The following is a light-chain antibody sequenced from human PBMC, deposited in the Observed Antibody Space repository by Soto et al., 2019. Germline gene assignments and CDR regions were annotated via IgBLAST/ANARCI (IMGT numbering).Light chain of an antibody. CDR2: EVS. J-gene: IGLJ1*01. V-gene: IGLV2-8*01. CDR3: SSYAGSIHYV. Sequence: QSVLTQPPSASGSPGQSVTISCTGTSSDVGGYNYVSWYQQHPGKAPKLMIYEVSQRPSGVPDRFSGSKSGNTASLTVSGLQAEDEADYYCSSYAGSIHYVFGTGTKVT. CDR1: SSDVGGYNY.